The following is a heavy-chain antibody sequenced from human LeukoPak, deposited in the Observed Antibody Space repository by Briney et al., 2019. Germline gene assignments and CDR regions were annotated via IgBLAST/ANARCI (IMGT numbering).Heavy chain of an antibody. CDR2: IYHSGST. J-gene: IGHJ3*02. CDR1: GGSISSYY. CDR3: ARSRAAARNDAFDI. Sequence: SETLSLTCTVSGGSISSYYWSWIRQPPGKGLVWIGEIYHSGSTNYNPSLKSRVTISVDKSKNQFSLKLSSVTAADTAVYYCARSRAAARNDAFDIWGQGTMVTVSS. V-gene: IGHV4-59*12. D-gene: IGHD6-13*01.